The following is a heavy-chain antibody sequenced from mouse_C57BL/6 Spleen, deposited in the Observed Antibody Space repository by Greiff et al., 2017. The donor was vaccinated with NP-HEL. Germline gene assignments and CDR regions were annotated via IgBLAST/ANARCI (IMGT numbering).Heavy chain of an antibody. Sequence: VQLQESGAELVKPGASVKLSCKASGYTFTECTIHWVKQRSGQGLEWIGWFYPGSGSIKYNEKFKDKATLTADKSSSTVYMELSRLTSEDYAVYFCARHEDKNWRLNYAMDYWGQGTSVTVSS. CDR2: FYPGSGSI. D-gene: IGHD4-1*01. V-gene: IGHV1-62-2*01. J-gene: IGHJ4*01. CDR3: ARHEDKNWRLNYAMDY. CDR1: GYTFTECT.